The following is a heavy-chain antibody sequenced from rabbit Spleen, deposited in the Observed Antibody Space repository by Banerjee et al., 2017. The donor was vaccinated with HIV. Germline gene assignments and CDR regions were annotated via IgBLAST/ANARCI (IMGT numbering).Heavy chain of an antibody. V-gene: IGHV1S45*01. CDR2: AGSSGST. CDR3: ARLGHADYPYAYGLKL. CDR1: GFSFSSNYW. J-gene: IGHJ6*01. D-gene: IGHD6-1*01. Sequence: QEQLVESGGGLVQPEGSLTLTCTASGFSFSSNYWICWVRQAPGKGLEWIACAGSSGSTYYASWAKGRFTISKTSSTTVTLQMTSLTAADTATYFCARLGHADYPYAYGLKLWGPGTLVT.